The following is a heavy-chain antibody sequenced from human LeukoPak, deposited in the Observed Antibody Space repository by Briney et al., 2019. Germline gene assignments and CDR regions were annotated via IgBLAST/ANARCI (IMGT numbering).Heavy chain of an antibody. CDR3: ATSAAPVGVTHY. CDR2: INSDGSSK. V-gene: IGHV3-74*01. D-gene: IGHD1-26*01. CDR1: GFTFSSFR. Sequence: GGTLSLSCAASGFTFSSFRMHWVRQAPGKGLVWVSRINSDGSSKRYADSVRVRFTISRDNAKNTLYLQMNTLRAENTGVYYCATSAAPVGVTHYWGQGTLVTVSS. J-gene: IGHJ4*02.